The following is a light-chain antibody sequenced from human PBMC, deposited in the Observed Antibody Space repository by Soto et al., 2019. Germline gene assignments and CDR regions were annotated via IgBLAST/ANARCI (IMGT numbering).Light chain of an antibody. CDR3: ETWDSRV. Sequence: QPVLTQSSSASASLGSSVKLTCTLSSGHSSYIIAWHQQQPGKAPRYLVKLEGSGSYNKGSGVPDRFSGSSSGADRYLTISNLQFEDEADYYCETWDSRVFGGGTKLTVL. CDR2: LEGSGSY. V-gene: IGLV4-60*02. J-gene: IGLJ2*01. CDR1: SGHSSYI.